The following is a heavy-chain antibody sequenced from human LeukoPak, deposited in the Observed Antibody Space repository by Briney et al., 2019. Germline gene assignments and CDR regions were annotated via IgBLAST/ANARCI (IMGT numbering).Heavy chain of an antibody. CDR2: INTDGTNT. CDR1: GGSISSYYW. V-gene: IGHV3-74*01. J-gene: IGHJ4*02. Sequence: ETLSLTCTVSGGSISSYYWMHWVRQAPGKGLVWVSRINTDGTNTGYADSVKGRFTISRDNAKNTLYLQMNSLRAEDTAVYYCAKDPRKYCSGGSCYLGYFDYWGQGTLVTVSS. D-gene: IGHD2-15*01. CDR3: AKDPRKYCSGGSCYLGYFDY.